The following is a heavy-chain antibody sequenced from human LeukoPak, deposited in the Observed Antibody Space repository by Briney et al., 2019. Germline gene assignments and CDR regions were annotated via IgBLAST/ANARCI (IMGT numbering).Heavy chain of an antibody. J-gene: IGHJ4*02. Sequence: SQTLSLTCTVSGGSISSGGYYWSWIRQPPGKGLEWIGYIYHSGSTYYNPSLKSRVTISVDRSKNQFSLKLSSVTAADTAVYYCAREGAAGLPDYWGQGTLVTVSS. CDR3: AREGAAGLPDY. CDR1: GGSISSGGYY. V-gene: IGHV4-30-2*01. CDR2: IYHSGST. D-gene: IGHD6-13*01.